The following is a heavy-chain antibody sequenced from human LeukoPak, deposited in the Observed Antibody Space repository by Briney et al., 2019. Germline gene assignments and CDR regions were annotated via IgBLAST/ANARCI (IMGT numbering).Heavy chain of an antibody. CDR2: IYTSGST. V-gene: IGHV4-4*09. CDR3: ARGAIVVVPAAMLFVRLPTREKNWFDP. CDR1: GGSISSYY. D-gene: IGHD2-2*01. J-gene: IGHJ5*02. Sequence: SETLSLTCTVSGGSISSYYWSWIRQPPGKGLEWIGYIYTSGSTNYNPSLKSRVTISEDTSKNQFSLKLSSVTAADTAVYYCARGAIVVVPAAMLFVRLPTREKNWFDPWGQGTLVTVSS.